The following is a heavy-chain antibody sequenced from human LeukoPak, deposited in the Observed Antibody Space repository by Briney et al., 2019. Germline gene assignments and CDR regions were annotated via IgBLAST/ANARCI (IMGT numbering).Heavy chain of an antibody. V-gene: IGHV4-59*01. J-gene: IGHJ4*02. CDR1: GGSISSYY. CDR2: IYDSGST. D-gene: IGHD3-22*01. Sequence: SETLSLTCTVSGGSISSYYWSWIRQPPGKGLEWIGNIYDSGSTNYNPSLKSRVAISVDTSKNQCSLKLSSVTAADTAVYYCARQSISGSSLSYFDYWGQGTLVNVSS. CDR3: ARQSISGSSLSYFDY.